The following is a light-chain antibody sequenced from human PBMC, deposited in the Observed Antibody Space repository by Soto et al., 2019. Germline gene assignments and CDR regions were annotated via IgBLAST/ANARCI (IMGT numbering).Light chain of an antibody. Sequence: EIVLTQSPATLSLSPGERAILSCRASQSVGTYLAWYQQKPGQAPRLLIYDASNRATGIPARFGGSGSGTDFTLTINSLEPEDFATYYCQQYDSFSVTFGQGTKVEIK. CDR2: DAS. CDR1: QSVGTY. V-gene: IGKV3-11*01. J-gene: IGKJ1*01. CDR3: QQYDSFSVT.